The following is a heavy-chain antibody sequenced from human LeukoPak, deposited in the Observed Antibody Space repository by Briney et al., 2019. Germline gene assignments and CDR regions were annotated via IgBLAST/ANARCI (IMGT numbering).Heavy chain of an antibody. CDR2: ISYDGSNK. Sequence: GGSLRLSCAASGFTFSSYGMHWVRQAPGKGLEWVAVISYDGSNKYYADSVKGRFTISRDNSKNTLYLHMNSLRAEDTAVYYCARDYGGSSPFDYWGQGTLVTVSS. D-gene: IGHD4-23*01. CDR1: GFTFSSYG. J-gene: IGHJ4*02. CDR3: ARDYGGSSPFDY. V-gene: IGHV3-30*03.